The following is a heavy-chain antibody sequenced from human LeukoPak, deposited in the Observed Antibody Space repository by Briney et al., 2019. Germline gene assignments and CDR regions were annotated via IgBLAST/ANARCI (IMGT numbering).Heavy chain of an antibody. V-gene: IGHV3-23*01. CDR1: GFTFSSYA. Sequence: PGGSLRLSCATSGFTFSSYAMSWVRQAPGKGLEWVSSIGGSGGTTFYADSVKGRFTISRDNSKSTLFLQMSSLRAEDTAVYYCAKGYCASTTCYARFENWGQGTLVTVSS. CDR2: IGGSGGTT. D-gene: IGHD2-2*01. J-gene: IGHJ4*02. CDR3: AKGYCASTTCYARFEN.